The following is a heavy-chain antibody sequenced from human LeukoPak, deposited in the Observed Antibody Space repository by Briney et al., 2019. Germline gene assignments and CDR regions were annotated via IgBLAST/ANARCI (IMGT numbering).Heavy chain of an antibody. Sequence: PSETLSLTCAVSGYSISSGYYWGRIRQPPGKGLEWIGSIYHSGITYYNPSLKSRVTISVDTSKNQFSLKLSSVTAADTALYYCARKEEGDYIDLWGQGTLVTVSS. CDR1: GYSISSGYY. CDR3: ARKEEGDYIDL. D-gene: IGHD4-17*01. J-gene: IGHJ5*02. V-gene: IGHV4-38-2*01. CDR2: IYHSGIT.